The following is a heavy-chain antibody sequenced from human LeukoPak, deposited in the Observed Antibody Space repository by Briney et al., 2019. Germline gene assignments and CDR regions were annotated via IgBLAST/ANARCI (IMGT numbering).Heavy chain of an antibody. V-gene: IGHV4-39*07. Sequence: SETLFLTCTVSGASVSASGYFWGWIRQPPGKGLEWLGTLHYSGSTYYNTSLRSRVTISVDTSENQFSLKLNSVTSADTAIYYCARDWDGAFDFNTFDIWGLGTMVTVSS. CDR2: LHYSGST. CDR1: GASVSASGYF. D-gene: IGHD4/OR15-4a*01. CDR3: ARDWDGAFDFNTFDI. J-gene: IGHJ3*02.